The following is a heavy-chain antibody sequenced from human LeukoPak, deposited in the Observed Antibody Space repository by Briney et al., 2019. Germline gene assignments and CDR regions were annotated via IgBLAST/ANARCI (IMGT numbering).Heavy chain of an antibody. CDR3: ARPGGYAFDM. Sequence: PGGSLRLSCVASGFNFRTYALHWVRQAPGKGPEWVAFITYDGTNTYFADSVKGRFTLSRDNSQNALYLQMHSLKPSDTAVYYCARPGGYAFDMWGQGTMVTVSP. V-gene: IGHV3-30*04. J-gene: IGHJ3*02. CDR1: GFNFRTYA. CDR2: ITYDGTNT.